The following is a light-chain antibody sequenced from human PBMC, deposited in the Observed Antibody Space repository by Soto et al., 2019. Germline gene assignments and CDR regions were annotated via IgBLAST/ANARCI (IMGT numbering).Light chain of an antibody. V-gene: IGKV1-5*01. Sequence: GDRVTITCRDSQSISSWLAWYQQKPGKAPKLLIYDASSLESGVPSRFSGSGSGTEFTLTISSLQPDDFATYYCQQYNSYPWTFGQGTKVDIK. CDR1: QSISSW. CDR2: DAS. J-gene: IGKJ1*01. CDR3: QQYNSYPWT.